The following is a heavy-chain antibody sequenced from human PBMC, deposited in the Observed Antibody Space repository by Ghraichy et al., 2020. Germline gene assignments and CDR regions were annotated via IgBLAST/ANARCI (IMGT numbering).Heavy chain of an antibody. V-gene: IGHV3-23*01. CDR2: ISDSGGRT. CDR1: GFTFSSYA. CDR3: AKDTVDPSIQLWLLDFDH. D-gene: IGHD5-18*01. J-gene: IGHJ4*02. Sequence: LSLTCAASGFTFSSYAMSWVRQAPGKGLEWVSGISDSGGRTYYADSVKGRCTISRDNSKNTLYLQMNSLRAEDTAVYYCAKDTVDPSIQLWLLDFDHWGQGTVVTVSS.